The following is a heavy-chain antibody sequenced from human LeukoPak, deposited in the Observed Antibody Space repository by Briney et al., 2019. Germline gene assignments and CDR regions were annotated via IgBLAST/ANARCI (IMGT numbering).Heavy chain of an antibody. CDR2: IIPIFGTA. D-gene: IGHD3-10*01. V-gene: IGHV1-69*06. CDR3: ANYGSGSSYAFDI. Sequence: ASVKVSCKASGGTFSSYAISWVRQAPGQGLEWMGGIIPIFGTANYAQKFQGRVTMTEDTSTDTAYMELSSLRSEDTAVYYCANYGSGSSYAFDIWGQGTMVTVSS. J-gene: IGHJ3*02. CDR1: GGTFSSYA.